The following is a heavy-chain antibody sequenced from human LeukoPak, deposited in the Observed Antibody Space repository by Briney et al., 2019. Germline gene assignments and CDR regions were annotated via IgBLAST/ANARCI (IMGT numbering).Heavy chain of an antibody. D-gene: IGHD3-10*01. CDR1: GGSISSYY. Sequence: SETLSLTCTVSGGSISSYYWSWIRQPPGKGLEWIGYIYYSGSTNYNPSPKSRVTISVDTSKNQFSLKLSSVTAADTAVYYCARSARYYYGWGSQHPTNDYYYMDVWGKGTTVTISS. CDR3: ARSARYYYGWGSQHPTNDYYYMDV. J-gene: IGHJ6*03. CDR2: IYYSGST. V-gene: IGHV4-59*01.